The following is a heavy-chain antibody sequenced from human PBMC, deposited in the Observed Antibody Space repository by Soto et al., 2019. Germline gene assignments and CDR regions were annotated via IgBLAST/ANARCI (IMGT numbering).Heavy chain of an antibody. CDR1: GGSISSYY. V-gene: IGHV4-4*07. D-gene: IGHD3-10*01. CDR3: ARVSGVVRGVIAHNWFDP. CDR2: IYTSGST. J-gene: IGHJ5*02. Sequence: SETLSLTCTVSGGSISSYYWSWIRQPAGKGLEWIGRIYTSGSTNYNPSLKSRVTMSVDTSKNQFSLKLSSVTAADTAVYYCARVSGVVRGVIAHNWFDPWGQGTLVTVSS.